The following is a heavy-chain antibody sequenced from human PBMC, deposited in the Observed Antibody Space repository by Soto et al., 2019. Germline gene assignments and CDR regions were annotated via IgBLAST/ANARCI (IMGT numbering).Heavy chain of an antibody. V-gene: IGHV4-59*01. D-gene: IGHD5-12*01. CDR2: AFHTGGT. J-gene: IGHJ1*01. Sequence: QVQLQESGPGLVKPSETLSLTCTVSNDSIRRYYWSWIRQPPGRGLEWIGYAFHTGGTNYNPSLKSRVTISVDSSKRQFALKLTSVTAADTAVYFCASSELATLRDTEYFHHWGQGTLVTVSS. CDR3: ASSELATLRDTEYFHH. CDR1: NDSIRRYY.